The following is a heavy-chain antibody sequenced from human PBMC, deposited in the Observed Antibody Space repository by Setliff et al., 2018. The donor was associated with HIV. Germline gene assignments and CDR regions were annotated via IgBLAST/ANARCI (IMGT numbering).Heavy chain of an antibody. J-gene: IGHJ4*02. CDR3: ARVPATAWPRIGTD. V-gene: IGHV1-2*02. Sequence: ASVKVSCKISGYPFRDYHIYWVRQAPGQGLEWMGWIDPASGDSRSTQKFQGRVTMTRDTSITTLYMELSGLTSDDTAVYYCARVPATAWPRIGTDWGQGTPVTVSS. D-gene: IGHD1-7*01. CDR2: IDPASGDS. CDR1: GYPFRDYH.